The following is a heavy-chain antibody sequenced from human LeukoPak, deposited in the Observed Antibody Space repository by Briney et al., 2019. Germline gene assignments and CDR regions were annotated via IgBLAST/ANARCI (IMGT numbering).Heavy chain of an antibody. CDR1: EFTLSSYI. CDR3: AKDTYSSGWFLKVDAFGI. D-gene: IGHD6-19*01. CDR2: ILQNGDNK. V-gene: IGHV3-33*06. Sequence: GGSLRLSCSASEFTLSSYIMYWVRQAPGKGLEWVAVILQNGDNKNYADSVKGRFTISRDNSKNTLYLQMNSLRAEDTAVYYCAKDTYSSGWFLKVDAFGIWGQGTMVTVSS. J-gene: IGHJ3*02.